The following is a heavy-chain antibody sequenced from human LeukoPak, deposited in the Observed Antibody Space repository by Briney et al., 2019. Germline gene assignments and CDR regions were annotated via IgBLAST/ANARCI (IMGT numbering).Heavy chain of an antibody. CDR1: GFTFSTHG. J-gene: IGHJ4*02. V-gene: IGHV3-30*12. CDR3: ARASGPFDY. Sequence: GGSLRLSCAASGFTFSTHGIHWVRQAPGKGLEWVAVISYDGSKDYYADSVKGRFTISRDNSKNTLHLQMNSLRAEDTAVYSCARASGPFDYWGQGTLVTVSS. D-gene: IGHD3-10*01. CDR2: ISYDGSKD.